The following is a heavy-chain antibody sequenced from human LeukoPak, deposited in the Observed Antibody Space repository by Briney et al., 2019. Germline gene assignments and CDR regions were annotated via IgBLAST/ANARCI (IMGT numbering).Heavy chain of an antibody. J-gene: IGHJ3*02. Sequence: ASVKVSCKVSGYTLTELSMHWVRQAPGKGLEWMGGFDPEDGETIYAQKFQGRVTMTEDTSTDTAYMELSSLRSEDTAVYYCATGSYDILTGYYRTDAFDIWGQGTMVTVFS. D-gene: IGHD3-9*01. CDR3: ATGSYDILTGYYRTDAFDI. CDR1: GYTLTELS. V-gene: IGHV1-24*01. CDR2: FDPEDGET.